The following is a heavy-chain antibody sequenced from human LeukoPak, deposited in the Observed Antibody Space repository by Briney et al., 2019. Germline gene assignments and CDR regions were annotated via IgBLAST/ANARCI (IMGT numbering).Heavy chain of an antibody. CDR2: TNPSGGST. CDR3: ARDQEGGEPRETMIVSGPDY. D-gene: IGHD3-22*01. J-gene: IGHJ4*02. V-gene: IGHV1-46*01. CDR1: GYTFTSNY. Sequence: GASVKVSCKASGYTFTSNYMHWVRQAPGQGLEWMGITNPSGGSTSNAQKFQGRVTMTRDTSTSTVYMELSSLRSEDTAVYYCARDQEGGEPRETMIVSGPDYWGQGTLVTVSS.